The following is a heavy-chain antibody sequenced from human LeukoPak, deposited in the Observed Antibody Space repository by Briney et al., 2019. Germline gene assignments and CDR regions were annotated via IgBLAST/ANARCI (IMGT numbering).Heavy chain of an antibody. J-gene: IGHJ4*02. CDR2: IYYSGST. D-gene: IGHD3-3*01. Sequence: RASETLSLTCTVSGGSISSYYWSWIRQPPGKGLEWIGYIYYSGSTNYNPSLKSRVTISIDTSKNQFSLKLSSVTAADTAVYYCARGMAYYDFWSGWDYWGQGTLVTVSS. CDR3: ARGMAYYDFWSGWDY. V-gene: IGHV4-59*01. CDR1: GGSISSYY.